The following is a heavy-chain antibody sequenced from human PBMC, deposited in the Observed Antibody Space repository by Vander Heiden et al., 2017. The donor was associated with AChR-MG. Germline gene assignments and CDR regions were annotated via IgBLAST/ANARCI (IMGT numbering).Heavy chain of an antibody. D-gene: IGHD3-3*01. Sequence: QVQLVQSGAEVKKPGSSVKVSCKASGGTYSSYAISWVRQAPGQGLEWMGGIIPIFGTANYAQKFQGRVTITADESTTTAYMELSSLRSEDTAVYYCARDPYGFWSGVYYYYGMDVWGLGTTVTVSS. CDR1: GGTYSSYA. CDR3: ARDPYGFWSGVYYYYGMDV. J-gene: IGHJ6*02. CDR2: IIPIFGTA. V-gene: IGHV1-69*01.